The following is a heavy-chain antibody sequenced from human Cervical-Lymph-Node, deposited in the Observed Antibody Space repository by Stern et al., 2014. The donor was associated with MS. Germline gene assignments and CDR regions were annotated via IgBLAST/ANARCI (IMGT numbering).Heavy chain of an antibody. CDR1: GFSLSTSGLG. Sequence: QVTLKESGPALVKPTHTLTLTCTFSGFSLSTSGLGVGWIRQPPGEALECLAYIYWDDQKRYSPSLKSRLTITKDTSKNQVVLTLTNVDPVDTATYYCAHRTAGPFDYWGQGTLVTVSS. J-gene: IGHJ4*02. CDR2: IYWDDQK. V-gene: IGHV2-5*02. CDR3: AHRTAGPFDY.